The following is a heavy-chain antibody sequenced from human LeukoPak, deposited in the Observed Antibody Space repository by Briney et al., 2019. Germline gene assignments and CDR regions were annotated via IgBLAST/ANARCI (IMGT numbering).Heavy chain of an antibody. CDR1: GGAIDNYY. CDR2: VYYSGTI. V-gene: IGHV4-59*08. Sequence: SETLSLTCTVSGGAIDNYYWSWIRHPPGKGLEWIAYVYYSGTINCNPSLESRVTISVDTSKNQFSLRLTSVSAADTAVYYCARHGTAAGPFQLWGQGTLVTVSS. D-gene: IGHD2-21*02. J-gene: IGHJ1*01. CDR3: ARHGTAAGPFQL.